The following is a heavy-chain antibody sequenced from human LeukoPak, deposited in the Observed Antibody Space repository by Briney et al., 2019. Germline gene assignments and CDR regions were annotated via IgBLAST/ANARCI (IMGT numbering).Heavy chain of an antibody. D-gene: IGHD3-16*01. CDR3: AKDREYYDYVWGSYSTGYFDY. CDR2: IWYDGSNK. Sequence: PGRSLRLSCAASGFTFSSYGMHWVRQAPGKGLDWVAVIWYDGSNKYYADSVKGRFTISRDNSKNTLYLQMNSLRAEDTAVYYCAKDREYYDYVWGSYSTGYFDYWGQGTLVTVSS. CDR1: GFTFSSYG. J-gene: IGHJ4*02. V-gene: IGHV3-33*06.